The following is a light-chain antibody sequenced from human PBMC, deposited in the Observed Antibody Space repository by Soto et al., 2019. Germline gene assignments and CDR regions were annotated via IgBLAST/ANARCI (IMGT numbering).Light chain of an antibody. Sequence: EIVMTQSPAILSVSPGENVTLSCRASQTISDNLAWYQQKPGLPPRLLIYHTSTRASGVPARFSGSGSGTDFSLTISSLQSEDFAVYYCQRYDNWPLIFGGGTKVDIK. CDR2: HTS. V-gene: IGKV3-15*01. CDR3: QRYDNWPLI. J-gene: IGKJ4*01. CDR1: QTISDN.